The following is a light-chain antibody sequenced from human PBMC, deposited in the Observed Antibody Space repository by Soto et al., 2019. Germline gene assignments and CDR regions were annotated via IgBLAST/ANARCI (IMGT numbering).Light chain of an antibody. V-gene: IGKV3-20*01. Sequence: IDLTLSAVTLSLGPLESAPLSCWDSQSVSSSYLACYQQKPGQAPRRLIYGASSRATGIPDRVSGSGGGTDITLTISRLEPENFVVYICERYGISAPLILGEGTRWRL. CDR2: GAS. CDR3: ERYGISAPLI. CDR1: QSVSSSY. J-gene: IGKJ5*01.